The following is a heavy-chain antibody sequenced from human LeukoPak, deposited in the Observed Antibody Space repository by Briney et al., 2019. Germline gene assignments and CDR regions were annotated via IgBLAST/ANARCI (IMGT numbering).Heavy chain of an antibody. CDR2: INPHSGGT. D-gene: IGHD2-2*01. Sequence: ASVKVSCKASGYTFTGYYIHWVRQAPGQGLEWMGWINPHSGGTNYAQKFQGGVTMTRDTSITTAYMELSSLRSDDTAVYYCARDVGEYCSSTDCYASHYWGQGTLVTVSS. CDR1: GYTFTGYY. J-gene: IGHJ4*02. CDR3: ARDVGEYCSSTDCYASHY. V-gene: IGHV1-2*02.